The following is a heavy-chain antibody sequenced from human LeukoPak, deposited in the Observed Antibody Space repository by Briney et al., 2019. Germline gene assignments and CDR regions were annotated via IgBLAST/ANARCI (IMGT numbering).Heavy chain of an antibody. Sequence: IPIFGTANYAQKFQGRVTITADESTSTAYMELSSLRSEDTAVYYCARDRWDTAMADDAFDIWGQGTMVTVSS. V-gene: IGHV1-69*01. CDR3: ARDRWDTAMADDAFDI. D-gene: IGHD5-18*01. CDR2: IPIFGTA. J-gene: IGHJ3*02.